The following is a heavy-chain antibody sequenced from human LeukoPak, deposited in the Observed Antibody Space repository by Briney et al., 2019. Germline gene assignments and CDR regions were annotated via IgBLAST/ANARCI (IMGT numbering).Heavy chain of an antibody. CDR2: ISSSSSYI. V-gene: IGHV3-21*01. CDR3: ARFGYSGHMGRYYYMDV. D-gene: IGHD5-12*01. Sequence: PGGSLRLSCAASGFTFSSYEMNWVRQAPGKGLEWVSSISSSSSYIYYADSVKGRFTISRDNAKNTLYLQMNSLRAEDTAVYYCARFGYSGHMGRYYYMDVWGKGTTVTVSS. CDR1: GFTFSSYE. J-gene: IGHJ6*03.